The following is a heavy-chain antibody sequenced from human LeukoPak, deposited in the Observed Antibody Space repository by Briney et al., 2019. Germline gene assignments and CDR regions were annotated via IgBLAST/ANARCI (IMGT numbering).Heavy chain of an antibody. D-gene: IGHD2-2*01. CDR3: ARVMGRYCSSTSCYVDY. CDR1: GITFSSYA. J-gene: IGHJ4*02. Sequence: GGSLRLSCAASGITFSSYAMHWVRQAPGKGLEWVAVISYDGSNKYYADSVKGRFTISRDNSKNTLYLQTNSLRAEDTAVYYCARVMGRYCSSTSCYVDYWGQGTLVTVSS. CDR2: ISYDGSNK. V-gene: IGHV3-30*04.